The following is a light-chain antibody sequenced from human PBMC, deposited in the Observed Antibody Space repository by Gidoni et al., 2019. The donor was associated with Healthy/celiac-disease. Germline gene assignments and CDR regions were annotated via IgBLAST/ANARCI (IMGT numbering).Light chain of an antibody. V-gene: IGKV1-33*01. J-gene: IGKJ4*01. Sequence: DIQMTQSPSSLSAYVGDSVTITCQASQDISNYLNWYQQKPGKAPKLLIYDASNLETGVPSRFSGSGSGTDFTFTISSLQPEDIATYYCQQYDNLPRLTFGGXTKVEIK. CDR1: QDISNY. CDR3: QQYDNLPRLT. CDR2: DAS.